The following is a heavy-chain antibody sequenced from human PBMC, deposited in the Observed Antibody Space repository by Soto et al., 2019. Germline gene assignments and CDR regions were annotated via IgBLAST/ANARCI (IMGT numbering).Heavy chain of an antibody. CDR2: IYYSGST. D-gene: IGHD5-18*01. CDR1: GGSISSYY. J-gene: IGHJ4*02. CDR3: ARLPQLWLSGFDY. V-gene: IGHV4-59*01. Sequence: PSETLSLTCTVSGGSISSYYWSWIRQPPGKGLEWIGYIYYSGSTNYNPSLKSRVTISVDTSKNQFSLKLSSVTAEDTAVYYCARLPQLWLSGFDYWGQGTLVTVSS.